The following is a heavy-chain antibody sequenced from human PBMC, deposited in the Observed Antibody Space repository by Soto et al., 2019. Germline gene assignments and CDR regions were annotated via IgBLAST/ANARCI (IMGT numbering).Heavy chain of an antibody. V-gene: IGHV3-7*01. D-gene: IGHD3-10*01. CDR2: IKQDGSEK. J-gene: IGHJ4*02. Sequence: GESLKISCAASGFTFSSYWMSWVRQAPGKGLEWVANIKQDGSEKYYVDSVKGRFTISRDNAKNSLYLQMNSLRAEDTAVYYCARDPATYYYGSGSEIDYWGQGTLVTVSS. CDR1: GFTFSSYW. CDR3: ARDPATYYYGSGSEIDY.